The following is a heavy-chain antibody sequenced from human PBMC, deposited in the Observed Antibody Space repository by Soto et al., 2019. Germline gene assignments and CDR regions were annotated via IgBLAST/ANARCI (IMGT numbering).Heavy chain of an antibody. D-gene: IGHD3-22*01. CDR2: ISYDESTT. V-gene: IGHV3-30*18. CDR1: GFSFSRYG. CDR3: SKAMIGSYDSDAFDV. J-gene: IGHJ3*01. Sequence: QVQLVESGGGVVQPGRSLRLSCAASGFSFSRYGIHWVRQAPGKGLEWVAVISYDESTTFYADSVKGRFTISRDNSKNSPILQMNSLRPEDTAVYYCSKAMIGSYDSDAFDVWGQGTMVTVSS.